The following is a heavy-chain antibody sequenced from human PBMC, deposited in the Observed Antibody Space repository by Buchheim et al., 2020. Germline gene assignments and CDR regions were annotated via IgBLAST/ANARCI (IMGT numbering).Heavy chain of an antibody. CDR1: GGSFSDYY. Sequence: QVQLQQWGAGLLKPSEILSLTCAVYGGSFSDYYWTWIRQPPGKGLEWIGEINHSGSSNYNPSLKSRVAISVDTSLNQFFLRLNSVIAADTAVYYCARAYSSGSFNWFDPWGQGTL. D-gene: IGHD3-10*01. V-gene: IGHV4-34*01. CDR3: ARAYSSGSFNWFDP. CDR2: INHSGSS. J-gene: IGHJ5*02.